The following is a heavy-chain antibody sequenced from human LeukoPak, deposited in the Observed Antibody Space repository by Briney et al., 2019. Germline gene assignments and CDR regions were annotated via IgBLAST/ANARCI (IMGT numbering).Heavy chain of an antibody. Sequence: GGSLRLSCAASGFTFSSYAMSWVRQAPGKGLEWVSSISSSSSYIYYADSVKGRFTISRDNAKNSLYLQMNSLRAEDTAVYYCARDMLLWFGELGSHYFDYWGQGTLVTVSS. V-gene: IGHV3-21*01. CDR2: ISSSSSYI. CDR3: ARDMLLWFGELGSHYFDY. J-gene: IGHJ4*02. CDR1: GFTFSSYA. D-gene: IGHD3-10*01.